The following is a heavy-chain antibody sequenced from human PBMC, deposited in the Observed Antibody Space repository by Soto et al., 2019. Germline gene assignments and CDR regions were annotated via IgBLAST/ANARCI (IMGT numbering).Heavy chain of an antibody. Sequence: GGPLRLSCSASGFTFNMYWMHWVRQAPEKGLEWVSGISASDGGAYYADSVKGRFTISRDNSENTLYLQMNSLRVEDTAVYYCAKDSDREYFQHWGQGNLVTVSS. CDR3: AKDSDREYFQH. D-gene: IGHD3-10*01. CDR1: GFTFNMYW. CDR2: ISASDGGA. J-gene: IGHJ1*01. V-gene: IGHV3-23*01.